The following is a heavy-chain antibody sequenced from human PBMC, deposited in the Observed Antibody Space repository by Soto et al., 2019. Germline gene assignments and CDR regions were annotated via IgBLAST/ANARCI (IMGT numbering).Heavy chain of an antibody. V-gene: IGHV4-61*01. CDR1: GDSVGNGPYY. CDR3: ARVGSSCHSGGCYYYYGLGV. CDR2: IYYSGST. D-gene: IGHD1-26*01. J-gene: IGHJ6*02. Sequence: QVRLQESGPGLVKPSETLSLSCLVSGDSVGNGPYYWSWIRQSPGEGLEWIAYIYYSGSTNVNPSLESRVNISIDMSKNQVFLELRSVTAADAAVYFCARVGSSCHSGGCYYYYGLGVWVQGTTVAISS.